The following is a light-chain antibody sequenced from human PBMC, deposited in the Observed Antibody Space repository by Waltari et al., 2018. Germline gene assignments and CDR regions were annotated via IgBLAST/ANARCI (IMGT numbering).Light chain of an antibody. CDR1: QSVLYSSNHKNY. V-gene: IGKV4-1*01. CDR2: WAS. Sequence: DIVMTQSPDSLAVSLGERATINCKSSQSVLYSSNHKNYLAWYQQKPGQPPKLLIYWASTRESGVPDRFSGSGSGTDFTLTISSLQAGDVAVYYCQQYYSTPWTFGQGTKVEIK. J-gene: IGKJ1*01. CDR3: QQYYSTPWT.